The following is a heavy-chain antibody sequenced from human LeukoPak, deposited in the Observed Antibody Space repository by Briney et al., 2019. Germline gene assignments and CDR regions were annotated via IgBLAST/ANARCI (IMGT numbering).Heavy chain of an antibody. D-gene: IGHD3-10*01. CDR2: TNNDGSST. CDR1: GFTFSTYW. CDR3: VKENTYYYGSGSYPTNAFDI. J-gene: IGHJ3*02. Sequence: GGSLRLSCAASGFTFSTYWMHWVRQAPGKVLVWVSRTNNDGSSTVYADSVKGRFTISRDNAKNTLYLQMSSLRAEDTAVYYCVKENTYYYGSGSYPTNAFDIWGQGTMVTVSS. V-gene: IGHV3-74*01.